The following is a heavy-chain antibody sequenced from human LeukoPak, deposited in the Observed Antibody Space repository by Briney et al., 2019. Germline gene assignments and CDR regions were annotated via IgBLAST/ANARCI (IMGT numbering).Heavy chain of an antibody. CDR2: IYYSGST. Sequence: PSETLSLTCTVSGGSISSSSYYWGWIRQPPGKGLEWIRSIYYSGSTYYNPSLKSRVTISVDTSKNQFSLKLSSVTAADTAVYYCARVVPAAPYYYGMDVWGQGTTVTVSS. CDR3: ARVVPAAPYYYGMDV. D-gene: IGHD2-2*01. V-gene: IGHV4-39*01. CDR1: GGSISSSSYY. J-gene: IGHJ6*02.